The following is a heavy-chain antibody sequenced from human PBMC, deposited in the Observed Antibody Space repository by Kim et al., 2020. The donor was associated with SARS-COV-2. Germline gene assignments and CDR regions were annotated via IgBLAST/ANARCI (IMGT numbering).Heavy chain of an antibody. D-gene: IGHD6-13*01. CDR2: ISYDGSNK. J-gene: IGHJ5*02. Sequence: GGSLRLSCAASGFTFSSYGMHWVRQAPGKGLEWVAVISYDGSNKYYEDSVKGRFTISRDNSKNTLYLQMNSLRAEDTAVYYCAKDNWANGGSSSWSWLDPSGQGTLATVSS. CDR3: AKDNWANGGSSSWSWLDP. CDR1: GFTFSSYG. V-gene: IGHV3-30*18.